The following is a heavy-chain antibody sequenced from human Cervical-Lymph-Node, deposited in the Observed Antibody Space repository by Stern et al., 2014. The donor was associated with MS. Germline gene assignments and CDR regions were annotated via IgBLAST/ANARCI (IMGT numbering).Heavy chain of an antibody. J-gene: IGHJ6*02. Sequence: QVQLVQSGGGVVQPGRSLRLSCEASEFTFRNYAMHWVRQAPGKGLEWVAGMRYDGTSATYADSVKGRFTVSRDNSRNTLYLQMNSLRVEDTAVYYCSRDRCGGECYPLDYYGLDVWGQGTTVTVS. CDR3: SRDRCGGECYPLDYYGLDV. CDR1: EFTFRNYA. CDR2: MRYDGTSA. D-gene: IGHD2-21*01. V-gene: IGHV3-33*01.